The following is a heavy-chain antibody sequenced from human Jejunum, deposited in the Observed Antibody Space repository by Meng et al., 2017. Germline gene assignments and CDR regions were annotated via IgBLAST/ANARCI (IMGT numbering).Heavy chain of an antibody. CDR2: MSTHGDHT. D-gene: IGHD3-3*01. J-gene: IGHJ3*02. CDR3: AKDIDDDFYLDAIDI. V-gene: IGHV3-23*01. Sequence: GESPKIPRTASGFTFRHYVMRWFRQAPGKGLEWVSSMSTHGDHTYYADSVKGRFTISRDNSMNTLFLQMSTLTVEDTAISYCAKDIDDDFYLDAIDIWGQGTLVTVSS. CDR1: GFTFRHYV.